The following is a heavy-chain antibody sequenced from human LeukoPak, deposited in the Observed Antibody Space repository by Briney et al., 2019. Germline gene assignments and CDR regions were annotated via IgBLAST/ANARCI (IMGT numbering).Heavy chain of an antibody. V-gene: IGHV1-69*01. CDR1: GGTFSSYA. Sequence: SVKVSCKASGGTFSSYAISWVRQAPGQGLEWMGGIIPIFGTANYAQKFQGRVTITADESTSTAYMELSSLRSEDTAVYYCARSPGRGSYYGLYYYYYGMDVWGQGTTVTVSS. CDR2: IIPIFGTA. CDR3: ARSPGRGSYYGLYYYYYGMDV. D-gene: IGHD1-26*01. J-gene: IGHJ6*02.